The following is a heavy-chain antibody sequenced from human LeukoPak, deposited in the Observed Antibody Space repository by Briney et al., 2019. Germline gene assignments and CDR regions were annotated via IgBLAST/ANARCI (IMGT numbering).Heavy chain of an antibody. CDR3: ARDLYYYGSGNYVPGFPDY. CDR2: INTDGTTT. Sequence: GESLTLSCALSRLTLSSYWMQWVRHAPEKGLVWVSRINTDGTTTDYADYVKGRFTTSRDNARNTLYLQMNSLRAEDTAVYYCARDLYYYGSGNYVPGFPDYWGQGTLVTVSS. J-gene: IGHJ4*02. V-gene: IGHV3-74*01. D-gene: IGHD3-10*01. CDR1: RLTLSSYW.